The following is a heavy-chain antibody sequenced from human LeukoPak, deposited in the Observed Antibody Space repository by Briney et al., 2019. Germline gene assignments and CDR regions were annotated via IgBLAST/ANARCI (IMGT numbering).Heavy chain of an antibody. V-gene: IGHV4-61*01. D-gene: IGHD2-15*01. CDR2: VYYNGNT. CDR1: GGSVTGGSYY. Sequence: SETLSFTCSVSGGSVTGGSYYWTWIRLPPGKSLEYLGYVYYNGNTDYSPSLKSRVTIALDTSKNQFSLRLSSVTAADTAVYYCARGASSTYYFPFDYWGQGTLVTVSS. J-gene: IGHJ4*02. CDR3: ARGASSTYYFPFDY.